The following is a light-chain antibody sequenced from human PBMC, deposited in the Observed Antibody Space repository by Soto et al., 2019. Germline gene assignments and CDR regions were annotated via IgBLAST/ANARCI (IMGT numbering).Light chain of an antibody. Sequence: DIQMTQSPSTLSASVRDRVTITCRASESISDWLAWYQQKPGKAPKLLIYKASNLESGVPSRFGGSGSGTDFTLAISSLQPDDYAIYYCQQYSTYARTFGQGTKVEIK. CDR2: KAS. J-gene: IGKJ1*01. V-gene: IGKV1-5*03. CDR1: ESISDW. CDR3: QQYSTYART.